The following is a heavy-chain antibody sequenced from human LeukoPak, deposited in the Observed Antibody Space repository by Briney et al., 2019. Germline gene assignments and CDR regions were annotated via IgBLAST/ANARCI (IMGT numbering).Heavy chain of an antibody. CDR1: GYNFISYY. J-gene: IGHJ6*02. Sequence: ASVKVSCTASGYNFISYYMHWVRQAPGQGLEWMGIINPSGGSTSYAKKFQDRVTMTRDTSTSTVYMELSSLKSEDTAVYYCPRDAVVLVHAVRYYYSGMDVWGQATTVTAPS. CDR2: INPSGGST. V-gene: IGHV1-46*01. D-gene: IGHD2-8*01. CDR3: PRDAVVLVHAVRYYYSGMDV.